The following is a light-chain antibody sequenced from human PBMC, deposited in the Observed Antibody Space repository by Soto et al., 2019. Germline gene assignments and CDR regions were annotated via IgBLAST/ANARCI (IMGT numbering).Light chain of an antibody. CDR3: SSYTRGTTVV. CDR2: EVS. J-gene: IGLJ2*01. V-gene: IGLV2-14*01. Sequence: QSALTQPASVSGSPGHAMTLSCTGTSSDVGGYNYVSWYQHHPGKAPKLMIYEVSNRPSEVSNLFSGSTSVNKAALTITWLQAEDDDDYYCSSYTRGTTVVFGAGTKLTV. CDR1: SSDVGGYNY.